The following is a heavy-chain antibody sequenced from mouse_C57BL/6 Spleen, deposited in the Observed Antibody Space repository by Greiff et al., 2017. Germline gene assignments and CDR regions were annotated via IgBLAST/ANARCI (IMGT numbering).Heavy chain of an antibody. J-gene: IGHJ1*03. CDR2: IYPGSGST. D-gene: IGHD3-1*01. CDR3: ARGLRAYFDV. V-gene: IGHV1-55*01. Sequence: QVQLQQSGAELVKPGASVKMSCKASGYTFTRYWITWVKQRPGQGLEWIGDIYPGSGSTNYNEKFKSKATLTVDTSSSTAYMQLSSLTSEDSAVYYCARGLRAYFDVWGTGTTVTVSS. CDR1: GYTFTRYW.